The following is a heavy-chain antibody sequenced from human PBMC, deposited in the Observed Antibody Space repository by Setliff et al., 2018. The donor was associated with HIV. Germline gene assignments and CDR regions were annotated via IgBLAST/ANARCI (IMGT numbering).Heavy chain of an antibody. D-gene: IGHD2-8*01. CDR1: GFTFGDYG. CDR3: AKGQLPYCTNGVCYAIDY. CDR2: ISNSGDST. Sequence: GGSLRLSCTASGFTFGDYGMSWFRQAPGKRLEWVPTISNSGDSTFHVDSVKGRFTISRDNSKNTVYLEMNSLRAEDTAVYYCAKGQLPYCTNGVCYAIDYWGQGTLVTVSS. J-gene: IGHJ4*02. V-gene: IGHV3-23*01.